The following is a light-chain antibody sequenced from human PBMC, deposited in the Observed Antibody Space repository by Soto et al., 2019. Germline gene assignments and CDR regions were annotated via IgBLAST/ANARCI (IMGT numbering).Light chain of an antibody. CDR3: QQYDNLPLT. J-gene: IGKJ4*01. CDR1: QDINNY. Sequence: DIQLTQSPPSQSASVGDRVTITCQASQDINNYLNWYQQKPGKAPELLIYDASTLETGVPSRFSGRGSGTDFTFAISSLQPEDFATYYCQQYDNLPLTFGGGPKVEI. V-gene: IGKV1-33*01. CDR2: DAS.